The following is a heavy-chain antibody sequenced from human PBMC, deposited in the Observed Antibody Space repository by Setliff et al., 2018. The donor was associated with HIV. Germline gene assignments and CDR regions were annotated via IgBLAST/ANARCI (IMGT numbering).Heavy chain of an antibody. J-gene: IGHJ4*02. CDR3: AKGAGFYGDYTFDH. V-gene: IGHV4-59*11. Sequence: SETLSLTCTVSGPSINIHYWSWIRQSPGKGFEWIGYIYSTGSTNYNPSLQSRVTISMVASRNQFYLKVTSVTAADTAVYYCAKGAGFYGDYTFDHWGQGRQVTVSS. CDR2: IYSTGST. D-gene: IGHD4-17*01. CDR1: GPSINIHY.